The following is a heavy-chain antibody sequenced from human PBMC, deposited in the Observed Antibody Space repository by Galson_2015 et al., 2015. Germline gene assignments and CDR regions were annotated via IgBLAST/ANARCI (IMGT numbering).Heavy chain of an antibody. V-gene: IGHV3-23*01. D-gene: IGHD2-21*01. CDR1: GFTFRSYS. CDR2: ISGSSGST. CDR3: AKGGGEYCDADCCYYYMDV. Sequence: SLRLSCAASGFTFRSYSMNWVRQAPGKGLEWVSGISGSSGSTYYADSVKGRFTISRDNSKNTLYLQMNSLRAEDTAVYYCAKGGGEYCDADCCYYYMDVWGKGTTVTVSS. J-gene: IGHJ6*03.